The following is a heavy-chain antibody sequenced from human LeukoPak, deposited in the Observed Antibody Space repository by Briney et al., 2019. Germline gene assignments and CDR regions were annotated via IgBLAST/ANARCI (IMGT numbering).Heavy chain of an antibody. Sequence: GGSLRLSCAASGFTFSSYAMTWVRQAPGKGLEWVSTLSGSGGSPYYADSVKGRFTISRDNSKNTLYLQMNSLGAEDTAVYYCAKSSGYCSSTRCYTQVFDSWGQGTLVTVSS. J-gene: IGHJ4*02. CDR2: LSGSGGSP. CDR1: GFTFSSYA. V-gene: IGHV3-23*01. CDR3: AKSSGYCSSTRCYTQVFDS. D-gene: IGHD2-2*02.